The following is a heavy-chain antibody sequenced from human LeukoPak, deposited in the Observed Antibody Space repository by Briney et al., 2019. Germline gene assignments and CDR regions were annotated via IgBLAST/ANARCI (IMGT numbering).Heavy chain of an antibody. CDR2: INHSGST. D-gene: IGHD4-17*01. CDR1: GGSIGSSSYY. Sequence: SETLSLTCTVSGGSIGSSSYYWGWIRQPPGKGLEWIGEINHSGSTNYNPSLKSRVTISVDTSKNQFSLKLSSVTAADTAVYYCARSWTPSTRFVTVPTVKGRKWYYFDYWGQGTLVTVSS. V-gene: IGHV4-39*07. J-gene: IGHJ4*02. CDR3: ARSWTPSTRFVTVPTVKGRKWYYFDY.